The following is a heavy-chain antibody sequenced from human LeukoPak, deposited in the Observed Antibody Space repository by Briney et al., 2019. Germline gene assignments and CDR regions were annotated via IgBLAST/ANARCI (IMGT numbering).Heavy chain of an antibody. CDR2: IAYDGSKK. V-gene: IGHV3-30*18. CDR1: GFTFSTYG. D-gene: IGHD3-22*01. J-gene: IGHJ4*02. Sequence: GRSLRLSCAASGFTFSTYGMHWVRQAPGKGLEWVAVIAYDGSKKYYADSVKGRFTISRDNSKNTLYLQMNSLRAEDTALYYCAKGDSGYYTFFDYWGQGTLVTVSS. CDR3: AKGDSGYYTFFDY.